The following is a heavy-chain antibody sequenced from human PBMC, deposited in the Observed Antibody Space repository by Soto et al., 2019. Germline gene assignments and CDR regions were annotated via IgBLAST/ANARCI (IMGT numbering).Heavy chain of an antibody. D-gene: IGHD3-16*01. CDR1: GFTFGSHG. V-gene: IGHV3-33*01. CDR2: IWYDGSNK. Sequence: GGSLRLSCAASGFTFGSHGMHWVRQAPGKGLEWVAVIWYDGSNKYYGESVKGRFIISRDNSKNTVDLQMNSLRAEDTAIYYCARWGPDKVLDYWGQGTLVTVSS. J-gene: IGHJ4*02. CDR3: ARWGPDKVLDY.